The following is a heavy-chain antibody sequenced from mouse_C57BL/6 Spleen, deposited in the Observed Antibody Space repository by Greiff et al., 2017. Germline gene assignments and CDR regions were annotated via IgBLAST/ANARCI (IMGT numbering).Heavy chain of an antibody. CDR1: GFSLTSYG. V-gene: IGHV2-9*01. J-gene: IGHJ4*01. Sequence: QVQLKESGPGLVAPSQCLSITCTVSGFSLTSYGVDWVRQPPGKGLEWLGVIGGGGSTNYDSALMSRLSISKDNSKSQVFLEMNSLQTDDTAMYYCANRREFQRTGPMDYWGHGTSVTVSS. D-gene: IGHD4-1*01. CDR2: IGGGGST. CDR3: ANRREFQRTGPMDY.